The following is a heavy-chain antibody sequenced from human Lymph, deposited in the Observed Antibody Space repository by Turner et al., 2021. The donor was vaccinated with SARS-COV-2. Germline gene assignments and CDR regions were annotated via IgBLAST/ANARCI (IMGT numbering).Heavy chain of an antibody. CDR2: IWYDASNK. Sequence: QMQLLGSGGGVVQPGRSPRLPGAPSGFTFSSYGIHWVRQAPGKGLEWVAVIWYDASNKYYADSGKGRFTISRDNSKNTVYLQMNSLRAEDTAVYYCARDGAVGGTTGLDYWGQGTLVTVSS. J-gene: IGHJ4*02. V-gene: IGHV3-33*01. D-gene: IGHD1-26*01. CDR1: GFTFSSYG. CDR3: ARDGAVGGTTGLDY.